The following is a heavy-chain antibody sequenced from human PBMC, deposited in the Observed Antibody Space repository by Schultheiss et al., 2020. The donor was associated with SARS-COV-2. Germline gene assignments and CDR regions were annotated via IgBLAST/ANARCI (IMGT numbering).Heavy chain of an antibody. CDR3: ARDKYYDILTGFYGMDV. CDR1: GFAFSKYE. J-gene: IGHJ6*02. CDR2: IYSGGST. D-gene: IGHD3-9*01. Sequence: GESLKISCTTSGFAFSKYEMNWVRQAPGKGLEWVSVIYSGGSTYYADSVKGRFTISRDNSKNTLYLQMNSLRAEDTAVYYCARDKYYDILTGFYGMDVWGQGTTVTVSS. V-gene: IGHV3-53*01.